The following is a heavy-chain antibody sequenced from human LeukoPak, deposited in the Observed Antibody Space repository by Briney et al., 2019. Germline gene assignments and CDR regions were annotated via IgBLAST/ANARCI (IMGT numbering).Heavy chain of an antibody. CDR3: ARGLRIAVAGTQSYYFDY. CDR2: SCNT. V-gene: IGHV1-8*01. J-gene: IGHJ4*02. Sequence: SCNTGYSQKFQGRVTLPRNPSISTAYMELSSLRSEDTAVYYCARGLRIAVAGTQSYYFDYWGQGTLVTVSS. D-gene: IGHD6-19*01.